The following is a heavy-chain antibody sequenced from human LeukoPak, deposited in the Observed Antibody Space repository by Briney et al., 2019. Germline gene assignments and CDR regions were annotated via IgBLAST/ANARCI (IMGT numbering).Heavy chain of an antibody. CDR1: GFTLSSYV. D-gene: IGHD3-10*01. J-gene: IGHJ4*02. Sequence: GGSLRLSCAASGFTLSSYVMPWVRQAPAKGLEWVSDIGDSGATTYYADSLKGRFTISRDNSKNTLYLQMSSLRAEDTAVYFCASFHYYGSGAYYLSYWGQATLVTVSS. V-gene: IGHV3-23*01. CDR3: ASFHYYGSGAYYLSY. CDR2: IGDSGATT.